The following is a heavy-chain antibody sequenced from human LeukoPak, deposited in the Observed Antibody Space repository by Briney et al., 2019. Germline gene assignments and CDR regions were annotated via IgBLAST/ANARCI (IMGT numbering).Heavy chain of an antibody. J-gene: IGHJ4*02. Sequence: SETLSLTCAVYGGSFSGYYWSWIRQPPGKGLEWIGEINHSGSTNYNPSLKSRVTISVDTSKNQFSLKLSSVTAADTAVYYCAREILGDSGSVNWGQGTLVTVSS. CDR3: AREILGDSGSVN. CDR1: GGSFSGYY. CDR2: INHSGST. D-gene: IGHD5-12*01. V-gene: IGHV4-34*01.